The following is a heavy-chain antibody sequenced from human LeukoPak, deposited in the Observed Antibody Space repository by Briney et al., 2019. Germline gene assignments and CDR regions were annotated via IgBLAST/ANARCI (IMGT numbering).Heavy chain of an antibody. J-gene: IGHJ4*02. V-gene: IGHV1-18*01. CDR2: ISAYNGNT. Sequence: GASVKVSCKASGYTFTSYGISWVRQAPGQGLEWMGWISAYNGNTNYAQKLQGRVTMTTDTSTSTAYMELGSLRSDDTAVYYCARNLRNYYDSSGPGDYWGQGTLVTVSS. CDR1: GYTFTSYG. D-gene: IGHD3-22*01. CDR3: ARNLRNYYDSSGPGDY.